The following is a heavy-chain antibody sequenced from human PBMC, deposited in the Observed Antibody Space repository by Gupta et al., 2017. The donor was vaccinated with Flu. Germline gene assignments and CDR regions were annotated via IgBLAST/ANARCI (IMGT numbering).Heavy chain of an antibody. D-gene: IGHD6-6*01. CDR2: INERGTT. V-gene: IGHV4-34*01. J-gene: IGHJ4*02. CDR1: GGSFSGYY. Sequence: QVLLQQWGAGLLKPSETLSLTCADYGGSFSGYYWTGIRQPPGKGLEWIGEINERGTTNYDPSLKSRVIISVATSKNQVSLNLISVTAADTAVYYCARKGPDLSKATNNWGQGTLVTVSS. CDR3: ARKGPDLSKATNN.